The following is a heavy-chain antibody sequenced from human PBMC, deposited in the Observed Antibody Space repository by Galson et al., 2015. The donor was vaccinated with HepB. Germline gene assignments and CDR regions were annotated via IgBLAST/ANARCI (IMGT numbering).Heavy chain of an antibody. CDR3: ARESKRQIDY. CDR2: ISSSSSGI. J-gene: IGHJ4*02. CDR1: GFTFSTYS. Sequence: SLRLSCAASGFTFSTYSMNWVRQAPGKGLEWVSYISSSSSGIYYADSVKGRFTISRDNAKNSLYLQMSSLRDEDAAVYYCARESKRQIDYWGQGTLVTVSS. V-gene: IGHV3-48*02.